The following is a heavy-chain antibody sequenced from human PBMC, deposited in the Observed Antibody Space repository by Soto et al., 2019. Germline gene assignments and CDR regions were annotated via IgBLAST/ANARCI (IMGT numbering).Heavy chain of an antibody. J-gene: IGHJ4*02. V-gene: IGHV1-69*09. CDR1: GGTFGNYG. CDR3: ASDRYSDDGGLFSESAD. CDR2: ILPRLGLT. Sequence: QVQLVQSGAEVKKPGSSVKVSCKASGGTFGNYGISWVRQAPGQGLEWMGGILPRLGLTKSAQGFQGRVTFIAYKSTNKASLNMSSVRPEDTAVFYCASDRYSDDGGLFSESADWGQGTLVSVSS. D-gene: IGHD2-15*01.